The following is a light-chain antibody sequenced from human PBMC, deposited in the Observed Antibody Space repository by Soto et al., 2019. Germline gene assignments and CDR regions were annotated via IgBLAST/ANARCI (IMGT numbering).Light chain of an antibody. CDR3: SSYTSSSTLFYV. Sequence: QSALTQPASVSGSPGQSITISCTGTSSDVGGYNYVSWYQQHPGKAPKLMIYEVSNRPSGVSNRFSGSKSGNTASLTISGLQAEDEADYYCSSYTSSSTLFYVFGTGTKSPS. J-gene: IGLJ1*01. CDR2: EVS. CDR1: SSDVGGYNY. V-gene: IGLV2-14*01.